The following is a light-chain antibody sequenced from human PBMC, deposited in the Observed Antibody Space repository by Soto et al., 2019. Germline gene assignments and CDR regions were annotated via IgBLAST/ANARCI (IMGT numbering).Light chain of an antibody. CDR2: DAS. Sequence: EIVMTQSPATLSVSPGERATLSCRASQSISSNYLAWYQQKPGQAPRLLIYDASNRATGIPARFSGSGSGTDFTLTISSLEPEDFAVYYCQQRSNWPPAFGQGTRLEI. V-gene: IGKV3-11*01. J-gene: IGKJ5*01. CDR1: QSISSNY. CDR3: QQRSNWPPA.